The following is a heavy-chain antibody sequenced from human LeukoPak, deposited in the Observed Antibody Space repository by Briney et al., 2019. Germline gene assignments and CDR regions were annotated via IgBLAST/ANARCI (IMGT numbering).Heavy chain of an antibody. V-gene: IGHV4-39*01. Sequence: SETLSLTCTVSGGSISSSSYYWGWIRQPPGKGLEWIGSIYYSGSTYYNPSLKSRVTISVDTSKNQFSLKLSSVTAADTAVYYCASRYIWFGFVYYFDYWGQGTLVTVSS. CDR1: GGSISSSSYY. CDR3: ASRYIWFGFVYYFDY. CDR2: IYYSGST. J-gene: IGHJ4*02. D-gene: IGHD3-10*01.